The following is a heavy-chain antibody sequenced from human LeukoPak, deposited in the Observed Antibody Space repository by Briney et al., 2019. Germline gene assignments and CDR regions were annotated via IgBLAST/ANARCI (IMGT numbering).Heavy chain of an antibody. V-gene: IGHV3-23*01. CDR2: IASSDDST. D-gene: IGHD1-1*01. J-gene: IGHJ4*02. CDR3: AKGTDTTGRHNFDI. CDR1: GFTFTFYA. Sequence: GGSLRLSCEPSGFTFTFYAMHWVRQAPGKGLKWVSRIASSDDSTFYTDSLSGRFTISRDNDKKVVFLQMKSLRRGDADLYVCAKGTDTTGRHNFDIWGQGTLVTVSS.